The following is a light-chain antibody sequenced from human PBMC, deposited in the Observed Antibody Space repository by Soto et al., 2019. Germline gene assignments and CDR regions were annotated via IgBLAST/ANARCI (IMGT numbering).Light chain of an antibody. V-gene: IGLV1-40*01. CDR3: QSYDSRLSNWV. J-gene: IGLJ3*02. Sequence: QSVLTQPPSVSGAPGQRVTISCTGSSSNIGAGYDVHWYQQLPGTAPKLLIYKNINRHSGVPDRFSGSKSGTSASLAITGLQAEDEADYYCQSYDSRLSNWVFGGGTKVTVL. CDR2: KNI. CDR1: SSNIGAGYD.